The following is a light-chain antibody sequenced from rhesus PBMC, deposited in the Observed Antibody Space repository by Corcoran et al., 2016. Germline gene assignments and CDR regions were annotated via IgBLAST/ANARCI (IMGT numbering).Light chain of an antibody. CDR1: QSISSW. Sequence: DIQMTQSPSSLSASVGDTVTITCRASQSISSWLVWYQQKPGKALKLLIYKASSLQSGVPSRFSGSGSGTDFTLTISSLQPEDCSTYYCLQYSSSPFTFGPGTKLDIK. CDR3: LQYSSSPFT. V-gene: IGKV1-22*01. J-gene: IGKJ3*01. CDR2: KAS.